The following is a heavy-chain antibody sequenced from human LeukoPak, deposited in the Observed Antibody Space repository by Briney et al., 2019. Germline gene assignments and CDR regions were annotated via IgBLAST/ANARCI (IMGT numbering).Heavy chain of an antibody. V-gene: IGHV1-69*05. D-gene: IGHD2-15*01. CDR3: ARDRVMVAATRVVPYNWFDP. CDR1: GGTFSSYA. CDR2: IIPIFGTA. J-gene: IGHJ5*02. Sequence: ASVKVSCKASGGTFSSYAISWVRQAPGQGLEWMGGIIPIFGTANYAQKFQGRVTITTDESTSTAYIELSSLRSEDTAVYYRARDRVMVAATRVVPYNWFDPWGQGTLVTVSS.